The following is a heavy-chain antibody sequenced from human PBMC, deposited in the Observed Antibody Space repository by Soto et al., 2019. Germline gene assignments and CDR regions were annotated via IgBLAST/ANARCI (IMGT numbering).Heavy chain of an antibody. Sequence: QVQLVESGGGVVQPGRSLTLSCAASGFTFSNYGMHWVRQAPGKGLEWVAVILNDGSNRYHADSVKDRFTFSRDNSKNTLYLQMNSLRAEDTAVYYCARDDEYSGNGMDVWGQGTTVTVS. J-gene: IGHJ6*02. CDR2: ILNDGSNR. CDR1: GFTFSNYG. D-gene: IGHD3-10*01. V-gene: IGHV3-33*01. CDR3: ARDDEYSGNGMDV.